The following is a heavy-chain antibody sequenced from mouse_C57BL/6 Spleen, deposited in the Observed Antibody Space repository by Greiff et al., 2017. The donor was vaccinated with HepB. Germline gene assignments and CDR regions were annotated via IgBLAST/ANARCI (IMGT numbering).Heavy chain of an antibody. CDR3: ARTGNYDGYSWYFDV. Sequence: QVQLQQSGPELVKPGASVKISCKASGYAFSSSWMNWVKQRPGKGLEWIGRIYPGDGDTNYNGKLKGKATLTADKSSSTAYMQLRSLTSEDSAVYFCARTGNYDGYSWYFDVWGTGTTVTVSS. CDR2: IYPGDGDT. J-gene: IGHJ1*03. V-gene: IGHV1-82*01. CDR1: GYAFSSSW. D-gene: IGHD2-3*01.